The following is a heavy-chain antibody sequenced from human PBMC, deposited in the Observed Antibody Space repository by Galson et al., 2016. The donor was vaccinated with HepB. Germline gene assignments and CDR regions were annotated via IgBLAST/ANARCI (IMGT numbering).Heavy chain of an antibody. Sequence: SLRLSCAASGFTFSDYWMNWVRQAPGKGLEWVANIRKDGNEKRYVDSVKGRFTISRDIAKNSLHLQMDSLRVEDTAVYYCARGPNYGARSDYLDYWGQGILVTVPS. CDR3: ARGPNYGARSDYLDY. CDR2: IRKDGNEK. V-gene: IGHV3-7*03. CDR1: GFTFSDYW. J-gene: IGHJ4*02. D-gene: IGHD3-10*01.